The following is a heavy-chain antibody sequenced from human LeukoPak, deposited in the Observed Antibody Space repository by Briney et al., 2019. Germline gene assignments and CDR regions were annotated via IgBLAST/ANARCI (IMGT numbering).Heavy chain of an antibody. CDR2: MNPNSGNT. CDR3: ARVKPRAEYCGGDCYRGNAFDI. CDR1: GYTFTSYD. V-gene: IGHV1-8*03. Sequence: ASVKVSCKASGYTFTSYDINWVRQATGQGLEWMGWMNPNSGNTGYAQKFQGRVTITRNTSISTAYMELSSLRSEDTAVYYCARVKPRAEYCGGDCYRGNAFDIWGQGTMVTVSS. D-gene: IGHD2-21*01. J-gene: IGHJ3*02.